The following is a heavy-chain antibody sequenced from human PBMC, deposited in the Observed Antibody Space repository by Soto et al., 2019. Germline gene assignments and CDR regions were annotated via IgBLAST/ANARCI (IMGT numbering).Heavy chain of an antibody. D-gene: IGHD2-15*01. J-gene: IGHJ6*03. CDR3: ARETSQEVVAAHYMDV. V-gene: IGHV1-3*01. CDR2: INAGDGNT. CDR1: GYTFTKYP. Sequence: QVQIVQSAAEVKKPGASVKVSCKASGYTFTKYPIHWVRQAPGQRLEWMGWINAGDGNTRYSQRFQGRITIIRDTSASTAYMELSSLRTGDTAVYFCARETSQEVVAAHYMDVWGKGTTVIVSS.